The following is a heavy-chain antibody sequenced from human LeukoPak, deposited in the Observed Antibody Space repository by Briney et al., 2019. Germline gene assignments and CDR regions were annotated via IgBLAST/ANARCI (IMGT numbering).Heavy chain of an antibody. J-gene: IGHJ4*02. CDR2: IKQDGSEK. V-gene: IGHV3-7*01. Sequence: GGSLRLSCAASGFTFSSYWMTWIRQAPGKGLEWVANIKQDGSEKYYVDSVKGRFTISRDNVKNSLYLQMNSLRAEDTAVYYCARDTGGGYSCYGCWGQGTLVTVSS. CDR3: ARDTGGGYSCYGC. CDR1: GFTFSSYW. D-gene: IGHD2-2*01.